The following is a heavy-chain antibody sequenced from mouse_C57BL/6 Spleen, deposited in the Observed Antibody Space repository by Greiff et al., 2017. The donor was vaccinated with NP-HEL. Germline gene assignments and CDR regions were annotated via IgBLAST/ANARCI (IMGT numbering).Heavy chain of an antibody. J-gene: IGHJ2*01. V-gene: IGHV1-19*01. D-gene: IGHD1-1*01. CDR1: GYTFTDYY. Sequence: EVQLQQSGPVLVKPGASVKMSCKASGYTFTDYYMNWVKQSHGKSLEWIGVINPYNGGTSYNQKFKGKATLTVDKSSSTAYMELNSLTSEDSAVYYCTREAHPYYYGSSSYFDYWGQGTTLTVSS. CDR3: TREAHPYYYGSSSYFDY. CDR2: INPYNGGT.